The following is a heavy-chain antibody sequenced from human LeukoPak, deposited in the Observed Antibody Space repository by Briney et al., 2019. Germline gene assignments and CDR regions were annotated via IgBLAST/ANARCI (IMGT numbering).Heavy chain of an antibody. CDR1: GGSISSGGYY. Sequence: SETLSLTCTVSGGSISSGGYYWSWIRQPPGKGLEWIGYIYYSGSTYYNPSLKSRVTISVDTSKNQFSLKLSSVTAADTAVYYCARHSSSSDVGVYFDYWGQGTLVTVSS. CDR2: IYYSGST. V-gene: IGHV4-31*03. CDR3: ARHSSSSDVGVYFDY. D-gene: IGHD6-6*01. J-gene: IGHJ4*02.